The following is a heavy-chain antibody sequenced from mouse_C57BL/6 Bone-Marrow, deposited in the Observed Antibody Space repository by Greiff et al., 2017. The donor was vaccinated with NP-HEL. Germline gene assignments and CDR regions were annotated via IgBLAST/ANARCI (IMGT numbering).Heavy chain of an antibody. Sequence: QVQLQQPGAELVKPGASVKLSCKASGYTFTNYWMHWVKQRPGRGLEWIGRIDPNSGGTKYNEQFKSKATLTGDKPSSTAYMQRISLTSEDSAVYYCARYYYGSGYFDYWGQGTTLTVSS. CDR2: IDPNSGGT. CDR3: ARYYYGSGYFDY. J-gene: IGHJ2*01. V-gene: IGHV1-72*01. CDR1: GYTFTNYW. D-gene: IGHD1-1*01.